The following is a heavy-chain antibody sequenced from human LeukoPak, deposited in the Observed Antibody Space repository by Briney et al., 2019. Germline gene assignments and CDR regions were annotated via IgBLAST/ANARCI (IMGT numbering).Heavy chain of an antibody. V-gene: IGHV3-30*04. Sequence: GGSLRLSCVVSGFTFNTYAMHWVRQAPAKGLEWVAVMSSDGRSTEYADSVKGRFTISRDNSRDTLYLEMSSLRPEDTAVYHSAREGIPVAATRWFDPWGQGTLVTVSS. CDR3: AREGIPVAATRWFDP. D-gene: IGHD6-19*01. J-gene: IGHJ5*02. CDR1: GFTFNTYA. CDR2: MSSDGRST.